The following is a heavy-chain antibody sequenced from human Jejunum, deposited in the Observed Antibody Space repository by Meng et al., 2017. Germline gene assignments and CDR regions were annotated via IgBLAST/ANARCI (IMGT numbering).Heavy chain of an antibody. D-gene: IGHD5-24*01. CDR3: ARDLRDGFLNFDS. V-gene: IGHV3-48*03. CDR2: ISSSGTGI. J-gene: IGHJ4*02. Sequence: GGSLRLSCAASGFTFSSYEMNWVRQAPGKGLEWVSYISSSGTGIHYADSVKGRFTIFRDNAKNSLYLQMNSLRAEDTAVYYCARDLRDGFLNFDSWGQGTLVTVSS. CDR1: GFTFSSYE.